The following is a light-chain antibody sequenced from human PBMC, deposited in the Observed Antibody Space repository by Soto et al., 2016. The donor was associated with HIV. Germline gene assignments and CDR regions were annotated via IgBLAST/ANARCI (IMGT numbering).Light chain of an antibody. CDR3: QLWDDTNDQVV. CDR2: DDG. J-gene: IGLJ2*01. Sequence: YVLTQPPSVSVAPGKTARITCGENNIGGNSVHWYQQKPGQAPVLVVYDDGDRSSGIPERFSGSNSGSTATLTISRVEAGDEADYYCQLWDDTNDQVVFGGGTKLTVL. V-gene: IGLV3-21*03. CDR1: NIGGNS.